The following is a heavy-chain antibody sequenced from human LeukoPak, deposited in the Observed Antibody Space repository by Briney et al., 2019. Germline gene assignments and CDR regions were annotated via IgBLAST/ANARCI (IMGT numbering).Heavy chain of an antibody. CDR2: VYTSGST. V-gene: IGHV4-61*02. CDR1: GGSISCGSYY. CDR3: ARDGDSGDYAY. J-gene: IGHJ4*02. Sequence: SETLSLNCTVSGGSISCGSYYWCWIRQPAGKGLEWIGRVYTSGSTNYNPSLKTRVTISADTSKHRFSLKLTSVTAADTAVYYCARDGDSGDYAYWGQGTLVTVSS. D-gene: IGHD4-17*01.